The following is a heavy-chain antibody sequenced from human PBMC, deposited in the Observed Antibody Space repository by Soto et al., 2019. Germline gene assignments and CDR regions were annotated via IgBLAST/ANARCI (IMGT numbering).Heavy chain of an antibody. CDR3: ASLLVRVDAFAI. Sequence: QVQLVQSGAEVKKPGASVKVSCKASGYTFTSYAMHWVRQAPGQRLEWMGWINAGNGNTKYSQKFQGRVTITRGTSAHTADMGLSSLRSEDKAVYYRASLLVRVDAFAIWGQGTMVTVSS. CDR2: INAGNGNT. V-gene: IGHV1-3*01. J-gene: IGHJ3*02. D-gene: IGHD6-13*01. CDR1: GYTFTSYA.